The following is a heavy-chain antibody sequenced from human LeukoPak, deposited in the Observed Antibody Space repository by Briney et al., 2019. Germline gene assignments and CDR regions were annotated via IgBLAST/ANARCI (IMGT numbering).Heavy chain of an antibody. CDR2: IIPIFGTA. V-gene: IGHV1-69*13. CDR3: AGGCSYGPPRNDY. D-gene: IGHD5-18*01. CDR1: GGTFSSYA. J-gene: IGHJ4*02. Sequence: ASVKVSCKASGGTFSSYAISWVRQAPGQGLEWMGGIIPIFGTANYAQKFQGRVTITADESTSTAYMELSSLRSEDTAVYYCAGGCSYGPPRNDYWGQGTLVTVSS.